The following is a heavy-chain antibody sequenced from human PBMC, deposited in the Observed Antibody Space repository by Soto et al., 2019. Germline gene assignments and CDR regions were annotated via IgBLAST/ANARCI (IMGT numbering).Heavy chain of an antibody. D-gene: IGHD3-22*01. CDR2: ISAYNGNT. V-gene: IGHV1-18*01. CDR3: ARSLYYDSSGYYRI. CDR1: GYTFTSYG. Sequence: ASVKVSCKASGYTFTSYGISWVRQAPGQGLEWMGWISAYNGNTNYAQKLQGRVTMTTDTSTSTAYMELRSLRSNDTAVYYCARSLYYDSSGYYRIWGQGTLVTVSS. J-gene: IGHJ4*02.